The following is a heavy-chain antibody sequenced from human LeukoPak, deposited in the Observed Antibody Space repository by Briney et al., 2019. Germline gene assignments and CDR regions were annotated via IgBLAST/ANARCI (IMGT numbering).Heavy chain of an antibody. Sequence: PGGSLRLSCAASGFSFDEFAMHWVRQAPGKGLVWVSRINSDGSSTSYADSVKGRFTISRDNAKNTLYLQMNSLRAEDTAVYYCARGGRYSYGPADYWGQGTLDTVSS. V-gene: IGHV3-74*01. CDR2: INSDGSST. D-gene: IGHD5-18*01. CDR3: ARGGRYSYGPADY. CDR1: GFSFDEFA. J-gene: IGHJ4*02.